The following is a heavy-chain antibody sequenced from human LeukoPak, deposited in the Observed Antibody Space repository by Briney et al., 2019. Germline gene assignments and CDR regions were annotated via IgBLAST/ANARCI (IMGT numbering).Heavy chain of an antibody. D-gene: IGHD3-22*01. J-gene: IGHJ3*02. CDR3: ARSGLFTMIVVVGVFDI. CDR1: GYTFTGYY. Sequence: WASVKLSCTASGYTFTGYYMHWVRQAPGKGLEWMGWINPNGGGTNYAQTLQGRVTMTRDTSISTAYMELSRLRSDDTAVYYCARSGLFTMIVVVGVFDIWGRGTMVTVSS. V-gene: IGHV1-2*02. CDR2: INPNGGGT.